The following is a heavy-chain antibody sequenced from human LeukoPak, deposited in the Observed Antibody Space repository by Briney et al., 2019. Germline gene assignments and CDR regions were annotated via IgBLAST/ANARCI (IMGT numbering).Heavy chain of an antibody. V-gene: IGHV3-7*01. Sequence: GGSLRLSCAASGFTFSSYWMSWVRQAPGKGLEWVANIKQDGSEKYYVDSVKGRFTISRDNAKNSLYLQMNSLRAEDTAVYYCARDRETYSSNWFDPWGQGTLVTVSS. J-gene: IGHJ5*02. D-gene: IGHD2-15*01. CDR1: GFTFSSYW. CDR3: ARDRETYSSNWFDP. CDR2: IKQDGSEK.